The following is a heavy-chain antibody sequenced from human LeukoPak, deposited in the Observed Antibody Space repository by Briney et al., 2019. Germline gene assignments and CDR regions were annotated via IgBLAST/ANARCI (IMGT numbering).Heavy chain of an antibody. CDR1: GGSISSYY. V-gene: IGHV4-59*01. D-gene: IGHD6-13*01. CDR3: ARGGGSWYSIEWVEWFDP. CDR2: IYYSGST. Sequence: SETLSLTCTVSGGSISSYYWSWIRQPPGKGPEWIGYIYYSGSTNYNPSLKSRVTISVDTSKNQFSLKLSSVTAADTAVYYCARGGGSWYSIEWVEWFDPWGQGTLVTVSS. J-gene: IGHJ5*02.